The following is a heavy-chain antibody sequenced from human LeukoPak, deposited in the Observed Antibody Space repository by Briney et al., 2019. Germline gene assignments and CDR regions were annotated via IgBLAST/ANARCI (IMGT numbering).Heavy chain of an antibody. CDR1: GGSVSSGSYY. J-gene: IGHJ5*02. Sequence: PSETLSLTCTVSGGSVSSGSYYWSWSRQPPGKGLEWIGYIYYSGSTNYNPSLKSRVTISVDTSKNQFSLKLSSVTAADTAVYYCAIARDTAMVLPQFPNWFDPWGQGTLVTVSS. D-gene: IGHD5-18*01. V-gene: IGHV4-61*01. CDR2: IYYSGST. CDR3: AIARDTAMVLPQFPNWFDP.